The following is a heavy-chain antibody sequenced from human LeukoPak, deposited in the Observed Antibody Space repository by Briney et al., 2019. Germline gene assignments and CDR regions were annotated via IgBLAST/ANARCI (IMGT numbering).Heavy chain of an antibody. CDR1: EYTFTGYY. CDR3: ASEYKYDSSGANAFDI. J-gene: IGHJ3*02. Sequence: ASVKVSCKASEYTFTGYYMHWVRQAPGQGLEWMGWINPNSGGTNYAQKFQGRVTMTRDTSISTAYMELSRLRSDDTAVYYCASEYKYDSSGANAFDIWGQGTMVTVSS. V-gene: IGHV1-2*02. CDR2: INPNSGGT. D-gene: IGHD3-22*01.